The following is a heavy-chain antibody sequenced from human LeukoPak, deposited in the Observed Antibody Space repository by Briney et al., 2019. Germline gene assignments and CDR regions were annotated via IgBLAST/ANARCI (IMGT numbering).Heavy chain of an antibody. J-gene: IGHJ4*02. V-gene: IGHV3-23*01. CDR1: GFTFSSYA. CDR3: AKGLNSGTNSRY. Sequence: PGGSLRLSCAASGFTFSSYAMSWVRQAPGKGLEWVSAISGSGGSTYYADSVKGRFTISRDNSKNTLYLQMNSLRAEDTAIYYCAKGLNSGTNSRYWGQGTLVTVSS. CDR2: ISGSGGST. D-gene: IGHD2-2*01.